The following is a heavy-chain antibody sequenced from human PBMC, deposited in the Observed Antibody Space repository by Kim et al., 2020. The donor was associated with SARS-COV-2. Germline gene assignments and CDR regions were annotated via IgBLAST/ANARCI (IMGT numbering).Heavy chain of an antibody. D-gene: IGHD3-10*01. CDR2: INHSGRT. CDR1: GGSFSGYY. CDR3: ARRLSNTSGWGSHYCDL. J-gene: IGHJ4*02. V-gene: IGHV4-34*01. Sequence: SETLSPTCAVYGGSFSGYYWSWIRQPPGKGLEWIGEINHSGRTNYNPALKSRVTISVDTSKNQLSLKLTSVTAADTAVYFCARRLSNTSGWGSHYCDLWGQGILVTVSS.